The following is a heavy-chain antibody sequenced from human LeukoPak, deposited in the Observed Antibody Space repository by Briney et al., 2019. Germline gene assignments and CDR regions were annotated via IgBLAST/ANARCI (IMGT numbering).Heavy chain of an antibody. V-gene: IGHV3-53*01. CDR2: IYGGGST. J-gene: IGHJ3*02. CDR3: ARGGSYLSAFDI. D-gene: IGHD1-26*01. Sequence: GGSLRLSCAASGFTVSSNYMSWVRQAPGKGLEWVSIIYGGGSTFYADSVKGRFTISRDNSKNTLYLQMNSLRAEDTAVYYCARGGSYLSAFDIWGQGTMVTVSS. CDR1: GFTVSSNY.